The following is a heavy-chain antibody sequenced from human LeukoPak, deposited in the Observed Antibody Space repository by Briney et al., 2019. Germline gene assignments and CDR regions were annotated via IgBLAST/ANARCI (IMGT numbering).Heavy chain of an antibody. D-gene: IGHD4-23*01. J-gene: IGHJ6*03. V-gene: IGHV4-39*01. CDR2: MYYSGST. CDR1: GGSISGSSYD. CDR3: ARLPSYGGNDYYSYMDV. Sequence: PSETLSLTCSVFGGSISGSSYDWGWIRQPPGKGLEWIGIMYYSGSTNYNPSLKSRVTISVDTSKNQCSLKLSSVTAADTAVYYCARLPSYGGNDYYSYMDVWGKGTTVTVSS.